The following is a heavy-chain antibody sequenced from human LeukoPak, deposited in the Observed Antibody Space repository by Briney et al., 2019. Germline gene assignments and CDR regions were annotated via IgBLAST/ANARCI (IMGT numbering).Heavy chain of an antibody. V-gene: IGHV3-43*01. CDR2: VAWDGGGT. Sequence: GGSLRLSCAASGFNFDDYTMHWVRQAPGKGLEWVPLVAWDGGGTFFADSVKGRFTVSRDNSKNSLSLYMNSLTTEDTALYYCVRGHGYNLEDYFDNWGQGTLVTVSS. J-gene: IGHJ4*02. D-gene: IGHD5-24*01. CDR1: GFNFDDYT. CDR3: VRGHGYNLEDYFDN.